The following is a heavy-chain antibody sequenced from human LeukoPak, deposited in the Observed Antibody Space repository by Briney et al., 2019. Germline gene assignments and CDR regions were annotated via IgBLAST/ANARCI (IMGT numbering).Heavy chain of an antibody. CDR2: ISGSGGST. J-gene: IGHJ4*02. CDR1: GFTFSSYA. Sequence: GGSLRLSCAASGFTFSSYAMSWVRQAPGKGLEWVSAISGSGGSTYYADSVKGRFTISRDNSKNTLYLQMNSLRAKDTAVYYCAKIPYYDFWSGYYPETSLDYWGQGTLVTVSS. CDR3: AKIPYYDFWSGYYPETSLDY. V-gene: IGHV3-23*01. D-gene: IGHD3-3*01.